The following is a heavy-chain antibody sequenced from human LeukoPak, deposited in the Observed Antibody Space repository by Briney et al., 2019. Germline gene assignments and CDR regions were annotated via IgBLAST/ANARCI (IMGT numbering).Heavy chain of an antibody. D-gene: IGHD2-2*03. CDR3: ARNWMNFDY. CDR1: GFTFSSYS. Sequence: GGSLRLSCAASGFTFSSYSLNWVRQAPGKGLEWVSSISRDSDYIYYADSVKGRFTISRDNAKNSLYLQMNSLRVEDTAVYYCARNWMNFDYWGQGTLVAVSS. CDR2: ISRDSDYI. V-gene: IGHV3-21*01. J-gene: IGHJ4*02.